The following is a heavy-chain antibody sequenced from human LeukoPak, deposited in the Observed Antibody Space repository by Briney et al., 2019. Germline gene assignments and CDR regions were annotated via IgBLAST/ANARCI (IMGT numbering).Heavy chain of an antibody. J-gene: IGHJ4*02. V-gene: IGHV4-34*01. CDR3: VLGAATGRFDY. Sequence: SETLSLTCAVYGGSFSAYYWSWIRQPPGKGLEWIEEINHSGSTIYNPSLKSRVTISVDTPKNQFSLRLSSVTAADTAVYYCVLGAATGRFDYWGQGTLVTVSS. CDR2: INHSGST. CDR1: GGSFSAYY. D-gene: IGHD2-15*01.